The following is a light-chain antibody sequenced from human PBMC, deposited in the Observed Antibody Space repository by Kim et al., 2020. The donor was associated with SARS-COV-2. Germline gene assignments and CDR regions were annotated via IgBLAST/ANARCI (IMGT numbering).Light chain of an antibody. CDR2: KDS. CDR3: QSADSSGTYPYV. J-gene: IGLJ1*01. Sequence: SYELTQPPSVSVSPGQTARITCSGDALPKQYAYWYQQKPGQAPVLVIYKDSERPSGIPERFSGSSSGTTVTLTISGVQADDEADYYCQSADSSGTYPYVF. CDR1: ALPKQY. V-gene: IGLV3-25*02.